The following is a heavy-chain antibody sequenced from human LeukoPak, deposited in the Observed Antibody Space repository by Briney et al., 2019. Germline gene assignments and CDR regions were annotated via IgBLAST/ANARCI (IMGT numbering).Heavy chain of an antibody. CDR3: ARGARTVTFPFDY. CDR2: INYSGST. Sequence: SETLSLTCTVSGGSISTSTYYWGWIRQPPGKGLEWIGSINYSGSTYYNPSLKSRVTISVDTSMNQFSLKLSSVTAADTAVYYCARGARTVTFPFDYWGREPWSPSPQ. D-gene: IGHD4-17*01. V-gene: IGHV4-39*01. J-gene: IGHJ4*02. CDR1: GGSISTSTYY.